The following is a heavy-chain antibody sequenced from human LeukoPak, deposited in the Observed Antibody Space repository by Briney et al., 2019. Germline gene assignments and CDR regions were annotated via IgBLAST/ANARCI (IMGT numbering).Heavy chain of an antibody. Sequence: ASVKVSCKASGYTFTGYYMHWVRQAPGQGLEWMGWINPNSGGTNYAQKFQGRVTMTRDTSISTAYMELSRLRSDDTAVYYCARVAGYCSGGSCYAVLVGKHDAFDIWGQGTMVTVSS. CDR3: ARVAGYCSGGSCYAVLVGKHDAFDI. J-gene: IGHJ3*02. D-gene: IGHD2-15*01. CDR2: INPNSGGT. V-gene: IGHV1-2*02. CDR1: GYTFTGYY.